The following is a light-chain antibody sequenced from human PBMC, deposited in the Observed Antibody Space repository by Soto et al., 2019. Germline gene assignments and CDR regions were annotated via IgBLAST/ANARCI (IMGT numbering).Light chain of an antibody. Sequence: AIQMTQSPSSLSASVGDRVTITCRASQDIRNDSGWYQQKPGKAPKLLIYAASTLQIGVPSRFSGSGSGTDFTLTISSLQPEDFATYYCLQGYSYPHTFGPGTKVDIK. CDR3: LQGYSYPHT. J-gene: IGKJ3*01. CDR2: AAS. V-gene: IGKV1-6*01. CDR1: QDIRND.